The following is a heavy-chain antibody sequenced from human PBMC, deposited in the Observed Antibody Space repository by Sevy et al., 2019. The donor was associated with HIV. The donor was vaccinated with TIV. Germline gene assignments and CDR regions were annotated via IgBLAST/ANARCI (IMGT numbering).Heavy chain of an antibody. Sequence: GSLRLSCAASGFTFSSYAMSWVRQAPGKGLEWVSAISGSGGSTYYADSVKGRFTISRDNSKNTLYLQMNSLRAEDTAVYYCAKDDPHRYYYDSSGYWQIDYWGQEPWSPSPQ. CDR2: ISGSGGST. V-gene: IGHV3-23*01. CDR3: AKDDPHRYYYDSSGYWQIDY. CDR1: GFTFSSYA. J-gene: IGHJ4*01. D-gene: IGHD3-22*01.